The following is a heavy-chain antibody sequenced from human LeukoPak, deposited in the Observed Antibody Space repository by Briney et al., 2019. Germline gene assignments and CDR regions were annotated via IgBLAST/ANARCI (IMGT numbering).Heavy chain of an antibody. CDR3: ARERGDCSSTSCYAHWFDP. V-gene: IGHV3-33*01. Sequence: GRSLRLSCAASGFTFSSYGMHWVRQAPGKGLEWVAVIWYDGSNKYYAGSVKGRFTISRDNSKNTLYLQMNSLRAGDTAVYYCARERGDCSSTSCYAHWFDPWGQGTLVTVSS. CDR2: IWYDGSNK. J-gene: IGHJ5*02. D-gene: IGHD2-2*01. CDR1: GFTFSSYG.